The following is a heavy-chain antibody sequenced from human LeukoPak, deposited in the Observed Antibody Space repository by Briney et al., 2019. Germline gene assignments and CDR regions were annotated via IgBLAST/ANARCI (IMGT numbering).Heavy chain of an antibody. Sequence: SETLSLTCTVSGGSISSGGYYWSWIRQHPGKGREWIGYIYYSGSTYYNPSLKSRVTISVDTSKNQFSLKLSSVTAADTAVYYCAREVQPYYDFWSGYYRLGWFDPWGQGTLVTVSS. CDR1: GGSISSGGYY. CDR2: IYYSGST. CDR3: AREVQPYYDFWSGYYRLGWFDP. D-gene: IGHD3-3*01. J-gene: IGHJ5*02. V-gene: IGHV4-31*03.